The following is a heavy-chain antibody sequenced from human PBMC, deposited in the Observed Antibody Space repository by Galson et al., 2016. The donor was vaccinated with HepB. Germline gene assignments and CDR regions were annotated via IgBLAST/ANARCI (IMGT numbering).Heavy chain of an antibody. Sequence: SETLSLTCTVSGGSFNDYYWSWIRQPPEKGLEWIGEIHPSGRAHYNPSRTSRVTISLDTSKRQFSLTLSSVTAADTAVYYCASGMDQAKIGHWGQGALVTVSS. CDR1: GGSFNDYY. V-gene: IGHV4-34*01. CDR3: ASGMDQAKIGH. D-gene: IGHD2-2*03. CDR2: IHPSGRA. J-gene: IGHJ4*02.